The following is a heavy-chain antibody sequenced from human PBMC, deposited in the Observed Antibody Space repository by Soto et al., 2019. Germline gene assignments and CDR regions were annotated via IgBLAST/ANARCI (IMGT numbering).Heavy chain of an antibody. CDR1: GGTFSSYT. CDR3: AKNTCSGGSCYSYWFDP. J-gene: IGHJ5*02. Sequence: SVKVSCKASGGTFSSYTISWVRQAPGQRLEWMGRIIPILGIANYAQKFQGRVTITADKSTSTAYMELSSLRSEDTAVYYCAKNTCSGGSCYSYWFDPWGQGTLVTVSS. D-gene: IGHD2-15*01. V-gene: IGHV1-69*02. CDR2: IIPILGIA.